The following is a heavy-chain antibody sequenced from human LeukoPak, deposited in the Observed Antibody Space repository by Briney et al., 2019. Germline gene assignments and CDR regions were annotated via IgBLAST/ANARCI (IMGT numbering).Heavy chain of an antibody. J-gene: IGHJ3*02. CDR3: ARVGRDDAFDI. Sequence: SETLSLTCTVSGGSISSSSYYWGWIRQPPGKGLEWIGSIYYSGSTYYNPSLKSRVTISVDTSKNQFSLKLSSVTAADTAVYYRARVGRDDAFDIWGQGTMVTVSS. V-gene: IGHV4-39*07. CDR2: IYYSGST. CDR1: GGSISSSSYY.